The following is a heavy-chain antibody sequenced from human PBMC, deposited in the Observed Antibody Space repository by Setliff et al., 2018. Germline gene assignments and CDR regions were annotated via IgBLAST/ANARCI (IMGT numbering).Heavy chain of an antibody. CDR3: ARVGAEGYCSGGSCYYFDY. V-gene: IGHV5-51*01. J-gene: IGHJ4*02. CDR2: IYPGDSIT. D-gene: IGHD2-15*01. Sequence: PGESLKISCKGSGYSFSTCWIGWVRQMPGKGLEWMGIIYPGDSITRYSPSFQGQVTISADKSISTAYLQWSSLKASDTAMYYCARVGAEGYCSGGSCYYFDYWGQGTLVTVSS. CDR1: GYSFSTCW.